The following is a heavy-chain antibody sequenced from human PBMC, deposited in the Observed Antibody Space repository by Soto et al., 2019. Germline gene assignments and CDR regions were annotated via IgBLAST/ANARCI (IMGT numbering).Heavy chain of an antibody. CDR1: GYTFSDHY. D-gene: IGHD3-16*02. CDR3: ARVPVSDFVWGSYRYTFDY. V-gene: IGHV1-2*02. Sequence: QVQLVQSGAEVKKPGASVKVSCKASGYTFSDHYIHWVRQAPGQGLEWMGWINPTSGGTNYALNFRGRVTMTRDTSISTAYMELTRLTSDDTAVYYCARVPVSDFVWGSYRYTFDYWGQGTLVTVSS. CDR2: INPTSGGT. J-gene: IGHJ4*02.